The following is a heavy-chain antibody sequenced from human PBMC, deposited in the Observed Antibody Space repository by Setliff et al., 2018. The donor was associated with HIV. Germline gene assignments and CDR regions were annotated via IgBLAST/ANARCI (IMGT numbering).Heavy chain of an antibody. V-gene: IGHV4-61*02. CDR3: ARVAFYGPGSHDYFDH. CDR2: IYTSGST. Sequence: SETLSLTCTVSGVSINTGSFYWNWIRQPAGRGLEWIGRIYTSGSTSYTPSLKSRVSISVDTSKNQFSLKLNSVTATDTAMYYCARVAFYGPGSHDYFDHWGHGILVTVSS. D-gene: IGHD3-10*01. J-gene: IGHJ4*01. CDR1: GVSINTGSFY.